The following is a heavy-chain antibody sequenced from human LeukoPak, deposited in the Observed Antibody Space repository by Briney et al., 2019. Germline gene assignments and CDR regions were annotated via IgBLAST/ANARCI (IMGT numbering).Heavy chain of an antibody. CDR3: ARDPWLFGSNDAFDI. Sequence: SVKVSCKASGDNVSSYVFTWVRQAPGQGLEWMGRIIPTLDVANFAQKFKGRVTITADRSTNTAHLELSSLRSEDTAVYYCARDPWLFGSNDAFDIWGQGTMVTVSS. CDR1: GDNVSSYV. J-gene: IGHJ3*02. D-gene: IGHD5-24*01. CDR2: IIPTLDVA. V-gene: IGHV1-69*04.